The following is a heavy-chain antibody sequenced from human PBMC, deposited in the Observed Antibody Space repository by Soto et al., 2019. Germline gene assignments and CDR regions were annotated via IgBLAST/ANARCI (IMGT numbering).Heavy chain of an antibody. J-gene: IGHJ5*02. D-gene: IGHD3-16*01. CDR1: GFTFSSYG. CDR2: ISYDGSDK. Sequence: GGSLRLSCAASGFTFSSYGMHWVRQAPGKGLEWVAVISYDGSDKYYADSVKGRFTISRDDSRNTVSLQMNSLRDEDTAVYYCAKTAGYDYLWGSSGLDPWGQGT. CDR3: AKTAGYDYLWGSSGLDP. V-gene: IGHV3-30*18.